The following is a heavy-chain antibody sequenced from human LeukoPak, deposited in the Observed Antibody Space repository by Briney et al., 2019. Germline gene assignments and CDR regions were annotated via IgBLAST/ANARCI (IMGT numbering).Heavy chain of an antibody. CDR2: ISYDGSNK. V-gene: IGHV3-30*03. D-gene: IGHD3-22*01. CDR1: GFTFISYG. J-gene: IGHJ4*02. Sequence: GRSTCLSCAASGFTFISYGMHWVSQAPGKGLEWVAVISYDGSNKYYADSVKGRFTVSRDNSKNTLYLQMNSLRAEDTAVYYCASNRLSGYDPSCFGYRGQRPLVTVSS. CDR3: ASNRLSGYDPSCFGY.